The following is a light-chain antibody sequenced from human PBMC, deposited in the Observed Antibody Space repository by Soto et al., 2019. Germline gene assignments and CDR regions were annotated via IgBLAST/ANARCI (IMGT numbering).Light chain of an antibody. V-gene: IGKV3-15*01. CDR1: QSVSGN. Sequence: EIMMTQSPATLSVSPGERATLSCRASQSVSGNLAWYQQKSDQAPRLLIYGASTRATGIPARFSGSGSGTEFTLTISSLQSEDFAVYYCQQYNNWPPITFGQGTRLEIK. CDR2: GAS. CDR3: QQYNNWPPIT. J-gene: IGKJ5*01.